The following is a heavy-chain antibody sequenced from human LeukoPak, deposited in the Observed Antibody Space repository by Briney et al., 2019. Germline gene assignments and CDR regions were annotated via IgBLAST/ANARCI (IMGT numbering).Heavy chain of an antibody. V-gene: IGHV1-2*06. CDR1: XYTFTGYY. J-gene: IGHJ6*03. CDR2: TNPNSGGT. D-gene: IGHD2-8*01. Sequence: ASVKXSXKASXYTFTGYYMHXVRQAPGQGLEWXGRTNPNSGGTNYAQKFQGRVSMTRDTSNSTDYMEMRRLRYGDTAVYYCARGARYCTNGVCSLYYYYYIDVWGKGTTVTVSS. CDR3: ARGARYCTNGVCSLYYYYYIDV.